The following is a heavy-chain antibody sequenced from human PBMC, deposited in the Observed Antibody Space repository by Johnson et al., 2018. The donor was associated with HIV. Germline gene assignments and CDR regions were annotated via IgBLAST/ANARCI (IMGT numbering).Heavy chain of an antibody. CDR1: GFTFSTNW. Sequence: VQLVESGGGVVQPGRSLRLSCAASGFTFSTNWMHWVRQAPGKGLVWVSRINSDGSSTSYADSVKGRFTISRDNAKNTLYLQMNSLRAEDTAVYYCARAPEVRGIDAFDIWGQGTMVTVS. CDR2: INSDGSST. CDR3: ARAPEVRGIDAFDI. J-gene: IGHJ3*02. D-gene: IGHD3-10*01. V-gene: IGHV3-74*02.